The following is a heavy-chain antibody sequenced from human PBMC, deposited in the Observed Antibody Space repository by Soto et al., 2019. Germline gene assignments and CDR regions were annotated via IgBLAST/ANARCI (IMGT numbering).Heavy chain of an antibody. CDR1: GGSFSGYY. D-gene: IGHD3-22*01. J-gene: IGHJ4*02. CDR2: INHSGST. CDR3: ARADYYDSSGRVDY. Sequence: QVQLQQWGAGLLKPSETLSLTCAVYGGSFSGYYWSWIRQPPGKGLEWIGEINHSGSTNYNPSLTVRVTISVDTSKNQCALKLSSVTAAGTAVYYCARADYYDSSGRVDYWGQGTLVTVSS. V-gene: IGHV4-34*01.